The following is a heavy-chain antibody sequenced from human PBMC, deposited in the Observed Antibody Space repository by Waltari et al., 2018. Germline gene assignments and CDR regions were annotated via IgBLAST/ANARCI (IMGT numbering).Heavy chain of an antibody. V-gene: IGHV1-2*06. J-gene: IGHJ5*02. D-gene: IGHD2-15*01. CDR1: GYTFTGYY. Sequence: QVQLVQSGAEVKKPGASVKVSCKASGYTFTGYYMHWVRQATGQGLEWMGRINPNSGGTNYAQKVQGRVTMTGDTSISTAYMERSRLRSDDTAVYYCARVEGGKPRRFDPWGQGTLVTVSS. CDR2: INPNSGGT. CDR3: ARVEGGKPRRFDP.